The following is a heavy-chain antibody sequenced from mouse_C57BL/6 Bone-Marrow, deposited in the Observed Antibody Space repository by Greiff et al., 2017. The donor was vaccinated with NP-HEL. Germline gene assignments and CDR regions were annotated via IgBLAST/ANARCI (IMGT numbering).Heavy chain of an antibody. J-gene: IGHJ3*01. D-gene: IGHD2-3*01. CDR2: ISYDGSN. Sequence: EVKLVESGPGLVKPSQSLSLTCSVTGYSITSGYYWNWIRQFPGNKLEWMGYISYDGSNNYNPSLKNRISITRDTSKNQFFLKLNSVTTEDTATYYCARDLFDDGYWFAYWGQGTLVTVSA. CDR1: GYSITSGYY. V-gene: IGHV3-6*01. CDR3: ARDLFDDGYWFAY.